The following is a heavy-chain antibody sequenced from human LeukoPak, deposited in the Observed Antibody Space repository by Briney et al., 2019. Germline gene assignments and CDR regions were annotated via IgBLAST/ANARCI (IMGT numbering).Heavy chain of an antibody. V-gene: IGHV3-48*01. D-gene: IGHD5-12*01. J-gene: IGHJ4*02. CDR2: ISSSSSTI. CDR3: ARDRGDGGYSGYEDFDY. CDR1: GFTFSSYS. Sequence: PGGSLRLSCAAYGFTFSSYSMNWVRQAPGKGLEWVSYISSSSSTIYYADSVKGRFAISRDNAKNSLYLQMNSLRAEDTAVYYCARDRGDGGYSGYEDFDYWGQGTLVTVSS.